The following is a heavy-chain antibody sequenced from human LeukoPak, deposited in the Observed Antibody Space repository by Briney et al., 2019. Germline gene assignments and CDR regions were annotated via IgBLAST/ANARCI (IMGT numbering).Heavy chain of an antibody. V-gene: IGHV3-15*01. CDR2: IKSKTDGGTT. CDR1: GFTFSNSW. CDR3: TTDSSMIVVVIPTFDY. Sequence: GGSLRLSCAASGFTFSNSWMSWVRQAPGKGLEWVGRIKSKTDGGTTDYAAPVKGRFTISRDDSKNTLYLQMNSLKTEDTAVYYCTTDSSMIVVVIPTFDYWGQGTLATVSS. J-gene: IGHJ4*02. D-gene: IGHD3-22*01.